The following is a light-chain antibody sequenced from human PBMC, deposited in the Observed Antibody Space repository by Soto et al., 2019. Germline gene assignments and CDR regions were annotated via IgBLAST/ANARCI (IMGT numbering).Light chain of an antibody. CDR1: TGAVTSGHY. V-gene: IGLV7-46*01. CDR2: DTS. CDR3: LLSYSDARPHVV. J-gene: IGLJ2*01. Sequence: QAVVTQEPSLTVSPGGTVTLTCGSSTGAVTSGHYPYWFQQKPGQAPRTLIYDTSNKHSWTPARFSGSLLGGKAALTLSGAQPEDEAEYYCLLSYSDARPHVVFGGGTKLTVL.